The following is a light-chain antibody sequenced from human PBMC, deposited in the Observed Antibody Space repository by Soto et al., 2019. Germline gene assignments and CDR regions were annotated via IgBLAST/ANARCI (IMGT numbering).Light chain of an antibody. Sequence: DVQMTQSPSTLSASVGDRVTITCRASQTISGWLAWYQQKPGKAPKLLIHKASTLESGVPSRFSGSGSGTEFTLTISSLQPDDFATYYCQQYNNIYNFGQGTKVDIK. CDR1: QTISGW. J-gene: IGKJ2*01. CDR2: KAS. V-gene: IGKV1-5*03. CDR3: QQYNNIYN.